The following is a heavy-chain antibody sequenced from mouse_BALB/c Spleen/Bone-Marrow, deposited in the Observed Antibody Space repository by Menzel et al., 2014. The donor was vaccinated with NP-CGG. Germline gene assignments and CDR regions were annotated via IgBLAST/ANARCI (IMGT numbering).Heavy chain of an antibody. Sequence: QVQLQQSGAELVKPGASVKLSCKASGYNFISYWIHWVKQRPGQGLEWIGEINPGNGRTNYNEKFKNKATLTIDKSSSTAYMQFSRLTSEDSAVYYCARWGKGYFDVWGAGTTVTVSS. V-gene: IGHV1S81*02. J-gene: IGHJ1*01. D-gene: IGHD1-3*01. CDR3: ARWGKGYFDV. CDR1: GYNFISYW. CDR2: INPGNGRT.